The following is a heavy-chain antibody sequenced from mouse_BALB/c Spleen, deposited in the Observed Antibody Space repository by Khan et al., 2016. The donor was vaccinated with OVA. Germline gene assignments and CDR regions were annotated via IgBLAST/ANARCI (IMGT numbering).Heavy chain of an antibody. CDR2: ISNGGSYT. Sequence: EVELVESGGDLVKPGGSLNPSCEASGFTFSSYGMSWLRQTPDQRLEWVATISNGGSYTYFPDSVKGRLTISRDNAKNTLYLKMSSLKSEDTAMYYCARHRFTTPRAWFAYWGQGTLVTVFA. V-gene: IGHV5-6*01. CDR3: ARHRFTTPRAWFAY. D-gene: IGHD1-2*01. CDR1: GFTFSSYG. J-gene: IGHJ3*01.